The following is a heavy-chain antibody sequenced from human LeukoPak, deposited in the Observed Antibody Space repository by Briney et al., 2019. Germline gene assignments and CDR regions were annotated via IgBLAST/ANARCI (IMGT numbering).Heavy chain of an antibody. Sequence: GGALRLSCAASGFPFSSHGMSWVRQAPGKGLEWVSGIIGGGGITYYANSVKGRFTISGDNSKNTLFLQMNSLRAEDTAVYYCAHGAMYQLDSWGQGTLVIVSS. CDR1: GFPFSSHG. CDR3: AHGAMYQLDS. D-gene: IGHD2-2*01. J-gene: IGHJ4*02. V-gene: IGHV3-23*01. CDR2: IIGGGGIT.